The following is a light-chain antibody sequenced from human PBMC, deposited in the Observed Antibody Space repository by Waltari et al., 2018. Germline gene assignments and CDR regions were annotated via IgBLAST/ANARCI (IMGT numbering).Light chain of an antibody. CDR2: HVS. V-gene: IGLV2-14*03. CDR1: SHDLRPYDY. J-gene: IGLJ2*01. Sequence: ALTQPASVSGSPGQSLTISCSGTSHDLRPYDYAPWYLQHPATAPKLIIFHVSKRPSGISDRFSASKSGSTASLTISGLQAEDEGEYFCGSYTTNSPFAVVFGGGTKLTVL. CDR3: GSYTTNSPFAVV.